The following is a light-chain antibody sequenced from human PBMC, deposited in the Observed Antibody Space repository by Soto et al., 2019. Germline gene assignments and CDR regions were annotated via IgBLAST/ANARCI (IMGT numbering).Light chain of an antibody. J-gene: IGLJ2*01. V-gene: IGLV4-69*01. CDR1: SGDSNYA. Sequence: QSVLTQSPAASASRGASVKLTCTLTSGDSNYAIAWHQQQSEKGPRYLMKLNSDGSHSKGDGIPDRFSGSSSGADRDLTFSSLQSEDEADYSCQTWGSGIVVFGGGTKLTVL. CDR2: LNSDGSH. CDR3: QTWGSGIVV.